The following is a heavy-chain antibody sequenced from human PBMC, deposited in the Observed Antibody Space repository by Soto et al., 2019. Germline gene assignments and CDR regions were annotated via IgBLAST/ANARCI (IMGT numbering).Heavy chain of an antibody. CDR1: GFTCSSYG. CDR3: ARDRIAGAGRVGFDFDY. D-gene: IGHD6-19*01. J-gene: IGHJ4*02. Sequence: QVQLVESGGGVVQPGRSLRLSCAASGFTCSSYGMHWVRQAPGKGLEWVAVIWYDGSNKYYADSLKGRFTISRDNSKNTMYLQMNSRRAEDTAVYYCARDRIAGAGRVGFDFDYWGQGTLVTVSS. V-gene: IGHV3-33*01. CDR2: IWYDGSNK.